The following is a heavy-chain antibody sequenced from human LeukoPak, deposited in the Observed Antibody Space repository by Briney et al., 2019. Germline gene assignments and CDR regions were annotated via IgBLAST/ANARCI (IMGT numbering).Heavy chain of an antibody. V-gene: IGHV3-30*18. D-gene: IGHD6-19*01. Sequence: PGGSLRLSCAASGFTFSSYGMHWVRQAPGKGLEWVAVISYDGSNKYYADSVKGRFTISRDNSKNTLYLQMNSLRAEDTAVYYCAKDREQWLVLVSYYYYGMDVWGKGTTVTVSS. CDR1: GFTFSSYG. CDR3: AKDREQWLVLVSYYYYGMDV. CDR2: ISYDGSNK. J-gene: IGHJ6*04.